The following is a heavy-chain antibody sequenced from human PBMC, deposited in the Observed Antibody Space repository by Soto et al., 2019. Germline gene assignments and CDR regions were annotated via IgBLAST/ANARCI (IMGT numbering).Heavy chain of an antibody. CDR2: ISSSSSYI. J-gene: IGHJ3*02. D-gene: IGHD3-22*01. Sequence: PGGFLRLSCAASGFTFSSYSMNWVRQAPGKGLEWVSSISSSSSYIYYADSVKGRFTISRDNAKNSLYLQMNSLRAEDTAVYYCARTDRTEYYYDSSGYFGFSAFDIWGQGTMVTVSS. V-gene: IGHV3-21*01. CDR1: GFTFSSYS. CDR3: ARTDRTEYYYDSSGYFGFSAFDI.